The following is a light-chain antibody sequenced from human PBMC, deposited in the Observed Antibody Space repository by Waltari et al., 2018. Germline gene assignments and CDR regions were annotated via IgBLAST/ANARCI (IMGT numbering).Light chain of an antibody. CDR1: NYNIGNNF. CDR2: GSS. J-gene: IGLJ3*02. V-gene: IGLV1-47*02. CDR3: QSYDTSLSVV. Sequence: QSVLSQPPSASGTPGQRVTISCSGSNYNIGNNFVYWYHQLPGTAPKLLIYGSSSRPLGVPDRFFGSTSGTSASLAITGLQAEDEGDYYCQSYDTSLSVVFGGGTKLTVL.